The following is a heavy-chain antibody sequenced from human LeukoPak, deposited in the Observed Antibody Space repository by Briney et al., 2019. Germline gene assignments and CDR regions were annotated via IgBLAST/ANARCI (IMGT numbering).Heavy chain of an antibody. J-gene: IGHJ1*01. V-gene: IGHV4-34*01. CDR2: INHSGIS. D-gene: IGHD2-15*01. Sequence: SETLSLTCGVYGGSFSGYYWSWIRQPPGKGLEWIGEINHSGISNYNPSLKSRVTISVDTSKNQFSLKLSSVTAADTAVYYCVYSWRRYFQHWGQGTLVTVSS. CDR3: VYSWRRYFQH. CDR1: GGSFSGYY.